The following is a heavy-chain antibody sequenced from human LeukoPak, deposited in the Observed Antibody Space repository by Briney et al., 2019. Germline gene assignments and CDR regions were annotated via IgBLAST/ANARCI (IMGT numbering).Heavy chain of an antibody. J-gene: IGHJ3*02. V-gene: IGHV3-48*03. D-gene: IGHD3-22*01. CDR1: GFIFSNYD. CDR3: ARDLNYYDSSGYFPHPAFDI. CDR2: ISSSGSTI. Sequence: GGSLRLSCAASGFIFSNYDMHWVRQAPGKGLEWVSYISSSGSTIYYADSVKGRFTISRDNAKNSLYLQMNSLRAEDTAVYYCARDLNYYDSSGYFPHPAFDIWGQGTMVTVSS.